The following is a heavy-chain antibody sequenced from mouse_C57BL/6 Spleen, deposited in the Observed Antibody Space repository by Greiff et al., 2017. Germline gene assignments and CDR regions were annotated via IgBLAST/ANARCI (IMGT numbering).Heavy chain of an antibody. D-gene: IGHD1-1*01. CDR3: ARSGYGSSYDYAMDY. J-gene: IGHJ4*01. V-gene: IGHV1-59*01. CDR1: GYTFTSYW. CDR2: IDPSDSYT. Sequence: VQLQQPGAELVRPGTSVKLSCKASGYTFTSYWMHWVKQRPGQGLEWIGVIDPSDSYTNYNQKFKGKATLTVDTSSSTAYMQLSILTSEDSAVYYCARSGYGSSYDYAMDYWGQGTSVTVSS.